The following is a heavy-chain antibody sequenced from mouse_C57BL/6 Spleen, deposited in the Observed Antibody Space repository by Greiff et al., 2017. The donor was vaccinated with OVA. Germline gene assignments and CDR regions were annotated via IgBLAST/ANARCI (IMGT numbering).Heavy chain of an antibody. J-gene: IGHJ2*01. CDR3: ALISIDY. Sequence: LVESGAELVKPGASVKLSCTASGFNIKDYYMHWVKQRTEQGLEWIGRIDPEDGDTTYAPNFQGKATITAATSSNTAYLQLSSLTSEDTAVYYCALISIDYWGKGTTLTVSS. CDR1: GFNIKDYY. CDR2: IDPEDGDT. V-gene: IGHV14-2*01. D-gene: IGHD1-1*01.